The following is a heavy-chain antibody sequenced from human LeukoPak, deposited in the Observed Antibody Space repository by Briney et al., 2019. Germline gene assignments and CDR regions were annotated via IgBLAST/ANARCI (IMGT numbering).Heavy chain of an antibody. CDR2: INEDGSTT. CDR3: VRDLGGRSGH. CDR1: GFTVSSNW. Sequence: GGSLRLSCAASGFTVSSNWMHWVRQAPGKGLVWVSRINEDGSTTNYADSVKGRSTIFRDNAKNTLYLQMNSLRAEDTAVYYCVRDLGGRSGHWGQGTLVTVSS. D-gene: IGHD1-26*01. V-gene: IGHV3-74*01. J-gene: IGHJ4*02.